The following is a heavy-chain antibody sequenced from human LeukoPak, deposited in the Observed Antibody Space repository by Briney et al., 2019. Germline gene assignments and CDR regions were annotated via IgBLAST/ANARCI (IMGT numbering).Heavy chain of an antibody. CDR1: GYTFTSYY. CDR3: ARGDHVRIYAESAFDI. D-gene: IGHD3-3*01. CDR2: INPSGGST. J-gene: IGHJ3*02. Sequence: GASVKVSCKASGYTFTSYYMHWVRQAPGQGLEWMGIINPSGGSTSYAQKFQGRVTMTRDTSTSTVYMELSRLRSEDTAVYYCARGDHVRIYAESAFDIWGQGTKVTVSS. V-gene: IGHV1-46*01.